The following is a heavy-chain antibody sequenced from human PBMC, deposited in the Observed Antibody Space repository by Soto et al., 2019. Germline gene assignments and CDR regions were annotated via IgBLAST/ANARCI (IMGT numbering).Heavy chain of an antibody. Sequence: GGSLRLSCAASGFTFSTCIFNWVRQVPGKGLEWVSSISTGGGTTDYAAPVKGRFTISRDDSKNTLYLQMNSLKTEDTAVYYCTTDPSSYSSSWDGGADYYYGMDVWGQGTTVTVSS. J-gene: IGHJ6*02. CDR2: ISTGGGTT. V-gene: IGHV3-15*07. CDR3: TTDPSSYSSSWDGGADYYYGMDV. CDR1: GFTFSTCI. D-gene: IGHD6-13*01.